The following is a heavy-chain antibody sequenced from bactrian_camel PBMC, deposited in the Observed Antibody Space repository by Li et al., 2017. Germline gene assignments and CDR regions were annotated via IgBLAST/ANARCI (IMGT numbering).Heavy chain of an antibody. Sequence: VQLVESGGGLVQPGGPLRVSCAASEFTTSINYISWVRQAPGKGLDWVSTINGAGGTTFLAESVKGRFTISRDNAKNTVYLQMNSLKSEDTALYYCVTGDPWLGYRGMERFGVWGQGTQVTVS. CDR1: EFTTSINY. CDR3: VTGDPWLGYRGMERFGV. J-gene: IGHJ6*01. V-gene: IGHV3S40*01. D-gene: IGHD5*01. CDR2: INGAGGTT.